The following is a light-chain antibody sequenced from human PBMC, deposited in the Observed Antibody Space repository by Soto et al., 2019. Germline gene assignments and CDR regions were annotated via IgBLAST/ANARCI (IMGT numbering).Light chain of an antibody. J-gene: IGKJ4*01. CDR3: QQYNNWPPPLT. Sequence: EIVMTQSPATLSVSPGERATLSCRASQSVSSNLAWYQQKPGQAPRLLIYGASTRATGIPARFXXSGSXTXXXXXXXXXXXEDFAVYYCQQYNNWPPPLTFGGGTKVEXK. V-gene: IGKV3-15*01. CDR2: GAS. CDR1: QSVSSN.